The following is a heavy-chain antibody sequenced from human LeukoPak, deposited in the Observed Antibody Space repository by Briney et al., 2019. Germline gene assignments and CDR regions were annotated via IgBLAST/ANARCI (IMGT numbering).Heavy chain of an antibody. CDR1: GFIFSNYD. Sequence: GGSLRLSCAASGFIFSNYDMNWVRQAPGKGLEWVSFISSGGSTIFYADSVKGRFTISRDDAKKSLYVQMNNLRVEDTAVYYCARDENGDSDFDLWGRGTLVTVSS. CDR3: ARDENGDSDFDL. J-gene: IGHJ2*01. CDR2: ISSGGSTI. D-gene: IGHD5-12*01. V-gene: IGHV3-48*01.